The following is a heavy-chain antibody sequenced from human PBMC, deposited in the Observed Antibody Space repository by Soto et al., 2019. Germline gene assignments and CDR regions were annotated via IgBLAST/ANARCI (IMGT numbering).Heavy chain of an antibody. V-gene: IGHV3-30-3*01. J-gene: IGHJ6*02. CDR1: GFTFSSYA. CDR2: ISYDGSNK. D-gene: IGHD2-15*01. CDR3: ARDSCSGGSCLHGMDV. Sequence: QVQLVESGGGVVQPGRSLRGSCAASGFTFSSYAMYWVRQAPGKGLEWVAVISYDGSNKYYADSVKGRFTISRDNSKNTLYLQMNSLRGEDTAVYYCARDSCSGGSCLHGMDVWGQGTTVTVSS.